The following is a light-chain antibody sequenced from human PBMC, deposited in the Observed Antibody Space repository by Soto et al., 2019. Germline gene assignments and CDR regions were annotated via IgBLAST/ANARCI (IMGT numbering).Light chain of an antibody. J-gene: IGKJ1*01. CDR2: DTS. CDR3: QQRRDCPWS. V-gene: IGKV3-11*01. CDR1: QSVSSY. Sequence: ENVLTQSPATLSLSPGERATLSCRARQSVSSYLAWYQQQPGQAPRPLIYDTSNRANGIPTRFSDSGSGTDFTLTSSSLEPEDFAVSFCQQRRDCPWSFGQGTKLESK.